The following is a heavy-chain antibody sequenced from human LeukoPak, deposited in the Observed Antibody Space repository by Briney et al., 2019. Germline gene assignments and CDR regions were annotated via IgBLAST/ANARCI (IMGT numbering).Heavy chain of an antibody. Sequence: GGSLRLSCAGSGFTFSRHAVTWVRQAPGKRLEWVSTISGSGGSIYYAESVKGRFTISRDNSKNTVYLQMNSLRAEDTAVYYSTNHYYGSGSYYNLFGYWGQGTLVTVSS. CDR1: GFTFSRHA. V-gene: IGHV3-23*01. CDR3: TNHYYGSGSYYNLFGY. CDR2: ISGSGGSI. J-gene: IGHJ4*02. D-gene: IGHD3-10*01.